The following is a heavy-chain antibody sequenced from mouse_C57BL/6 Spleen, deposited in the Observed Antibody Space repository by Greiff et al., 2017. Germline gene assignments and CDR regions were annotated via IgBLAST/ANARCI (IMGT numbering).Heavy chain of an antibody. CDR2: IYPGDGDT. J-gene: IGHJ2*01. V-gene: IGHV1-82*01. CDR1: GYAFSSSW. CDR3: ARYYSNYDYFDY. D-gene: IGHD2-5*01. Sequence: VMLVESGPELVKPGASVKISCKASGYAFSSSWMNWVKQRPGKGLEWIGRIYPGDGDTNYNGKFKGKATLTADKSSSTAYMQLSSLTSEDSAVXFCARYYSNYDYFDYWGQGTTLTVSS.